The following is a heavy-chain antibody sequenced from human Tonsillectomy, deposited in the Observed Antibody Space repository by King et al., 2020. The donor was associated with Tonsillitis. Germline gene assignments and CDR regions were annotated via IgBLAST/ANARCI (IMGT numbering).Heavy chain of an antibody. V-gene: IGHV1-2*02. D-gene: IGHD2-15*01. Sequence: IQLVQSGAEVKKPGASVKVSCKASGYTFTDYYIHWVRQAPGQGLVWMGWINPYSGDTNYAQKFQGGVTMTRDTSISTAYMELNRLTSDDTAVYYCARGRYCSGGSCYSHFDYWGQGTPVTVSS. CDR3: ARGRYCSGGSCYSHFDY. CDR2: INPYSGDT. J-gene: IGHJ4*02. CDR1: GYTFTDYY.